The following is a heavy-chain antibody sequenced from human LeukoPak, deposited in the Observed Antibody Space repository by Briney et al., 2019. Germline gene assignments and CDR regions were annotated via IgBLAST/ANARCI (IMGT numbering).Heavy chain of an antibody. V-gene: IGHV3-9*01. J-gene: IGHJ4*02. D-gene: IGHD2-2*02. Sequence: GGALRLSCAASGFTFDDYGMHWVRQAPGDGLEWVSGISYNSGSIGYADSVKGRFTISRDNAKNSLYLQMNSLSVEDTALYYCAKDRGYKLLYLHYWGQGTLVTVSS. CDR3: AKDRGYKLLYLHY. CDR2: ISYNSGSI. CDR1: GFTFDDYG.